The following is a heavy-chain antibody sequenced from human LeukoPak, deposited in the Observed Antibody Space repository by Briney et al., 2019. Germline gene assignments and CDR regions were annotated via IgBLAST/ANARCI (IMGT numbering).Heavy chain of an antibody. Sequence: PGGALRLSCAASGFTSSNAWMSWVRQAPGKGLEWGGRTRNTGNIYTTEYAANVKGIFTISRDDSEDSLYLQMNSLKTEDTALYRCVDRPGGSLDYWGQGTLVTVSS. V-gene: IGHV3-72*01. J-gene: IGHJ4*02. CDR1: GFTSSNAW. CDR2: TRNTGNIYTT. D-gene: IGHD3-16*01. CDR3: VDRPGGSLDY.